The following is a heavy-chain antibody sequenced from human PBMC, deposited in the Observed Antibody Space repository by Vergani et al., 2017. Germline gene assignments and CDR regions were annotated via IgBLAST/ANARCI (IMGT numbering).Heavy chain of an antibody. CDR1: GGPISSYY. CDR3: ARESSYGDYGY. CDR2: IYYSGST. D-gene: IGHD4-17*01. J-gene: IGHJ4*02. Sequence: QVQLQESGPGLVKPSETLSLTCTVPGGPISSYYWSWIRQPPGKGLEWIGYIYYSGSTNYNPSLKSRVTISVDTSKNQFSLKLSSVTAADTAVYYCARESSYGDYGYWGQGTLVTVSS. V-gene: IGHV4-59*01.